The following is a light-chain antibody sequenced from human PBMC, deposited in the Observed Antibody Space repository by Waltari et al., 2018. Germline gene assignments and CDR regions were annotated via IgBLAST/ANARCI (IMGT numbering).Light chain of an antibody. Sequence: SYVLTQPPSVSVAPGETASITCGGANIGSYSVPWYQQKPGQAPVLVIFYDRDRPSGIPARFSGSNSGNTATLTITSVEAGDEARYYCQVWHADIDPGVFGTGTEVTVL. CDR3: QVWHADIDPGV. V-gene: IGLV3-21*04. J-gene: IGLJ1*01. CDR1: NIGSYS. CDR2: YDR.